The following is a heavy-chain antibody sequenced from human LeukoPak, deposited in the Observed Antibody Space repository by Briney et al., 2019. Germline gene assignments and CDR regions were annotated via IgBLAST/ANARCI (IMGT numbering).Heavy chain of an antibody. J-gene: IGHJ5*02. V-gene: IGHV4-61*02. Sequence: SETLSLACTVSGASISSGSHHWSWIRQPAGKGLEWIGRIYTSGSTNYNPSLKSRVSISVDMSKNQFSLKLSSVTAADTAVYYCARDKGGFLYFGEYDPWGQGTLVTVSS. D-gene: IGHD3-10*01. CDR1: GASISSGSHH. CDR2: IYTSGST. CDR3: ARDKGGFLYFGEYDP.